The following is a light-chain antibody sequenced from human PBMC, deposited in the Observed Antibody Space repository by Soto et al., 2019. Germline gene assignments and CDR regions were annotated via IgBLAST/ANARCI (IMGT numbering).Light chain of an antibody. CDR2: DAS. CDR1: RDITNY. CDR3: QQYDNLPFT. J-gene: IGKJ3*01. V-gene: IGKV1-33*01. Sequence: DIQMTQSPSSLSASVGDRVTITCQASRDITNYLNWYQQKPGKAPKLLIYDASNLETGVPSRFSGSGSGTDFTFTISRLQPEDIATYYCQQYDNLPFTFGHGTKVDIK.